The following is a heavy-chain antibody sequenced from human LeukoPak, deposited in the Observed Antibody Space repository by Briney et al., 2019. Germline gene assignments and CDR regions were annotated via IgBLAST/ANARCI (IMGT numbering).Heavy chain of an antibody. V-gene: IGHV3-7*01. Sequence: GGSLRLSCAASGFTFSSYWMSWVRQAPGKGLEWVANIRQDGSDKNYVDSVEGRFTISRDNAKRSLYLQMNSLRAEDTAVYYCAPPPIATTGNWGQGTLVTVSS. CDR2: IRQDGSDK. D-gene: IGHD6-13*01. CDR1: GFTFSSYW. CDR3: APPPIATTGN. J-gene: IGHJ4*02.